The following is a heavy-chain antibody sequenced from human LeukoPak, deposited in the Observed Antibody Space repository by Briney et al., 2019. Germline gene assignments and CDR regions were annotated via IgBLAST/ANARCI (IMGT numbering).Heavy chain of an antibody. CDR3: TTNDAFDI. J-gene: IGHJ3*02. Sequence: GGSLRLSWAASGXTFSNAWLNWVRQAPGKGLEWVGRIKNKIASGTTDYAAPVKGRFTISRDDSKNTLFLQMNSLKTEDTAMYYCTTNDAFDIWGQGTMVTVSS. V-gene: IGHV3-15*01. CDR2: IKNKIASGTT. CDR1: GXTFSNAW.